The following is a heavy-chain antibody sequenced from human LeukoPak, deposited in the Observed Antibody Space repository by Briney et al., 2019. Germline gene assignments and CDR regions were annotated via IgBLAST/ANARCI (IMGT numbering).Heavy chain of an antibody. J-gene: IGHJ5*02. CDR1: GYTFTGYY. CDR3: ARDTAAAGTLVWFDP. V-gene: IGHV1-2*02. D-gene: IGHD6-13*01. Sequence: ASVKVSCKASGYTFTGYYMRWVRQAPGQGLEWMGWINPNSGGTNYAQKFQGRVTMTRDTSISTAYMELSRLRSDDTAVYYCARDTAAAGTLVWFDPWGQGTLVTVSS. CDR2: INPNSGGT.